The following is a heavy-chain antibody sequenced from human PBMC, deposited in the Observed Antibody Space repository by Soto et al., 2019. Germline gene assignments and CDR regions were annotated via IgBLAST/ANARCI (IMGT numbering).Heavy chain of an antibody. CDR3: AIQRGYSYSRFDY. CDR2: IRGSGAST. CDR1: GFTFSSYA. D-gene: IGHD5-18*01. Sequence: EVQLLESGGGLVQPGGSLRLSWAASGFTFSSYAMSCVRQAPGKGLEWVSAIRGSGASTYYADSVKGRFTISRDNSKNTLYLQLNSLRVDDMAVYYCAIQRGYSYSRFDYGGQGTLVTVSS. J-gene: IGHJ4*02. V-gene: IGHV3-23*01.